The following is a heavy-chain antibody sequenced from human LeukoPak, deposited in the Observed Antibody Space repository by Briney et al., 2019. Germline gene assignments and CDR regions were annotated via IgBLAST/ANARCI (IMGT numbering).Heavy chain of an antibody. V-gene: IGHV4-39*01. J-gene: IGHJ5*02. CDR2: IYYRGHT. CDR3: ARRTLLLDQWVPRGGFNYFDP. CDR1: GDSINSTNHY. Sequence: SETLSLTCSVSGDSINSTNHYWAWLRQPPGKGLEWIGSIYYRGHTYCNPSLKSRLTSSVDMSKNEFSLKLTSVTVADTAVYYCARRTLLLDQWVPRGGFNYFDPWGQGILVTVSS. D-gene: IGHD3-3*01.